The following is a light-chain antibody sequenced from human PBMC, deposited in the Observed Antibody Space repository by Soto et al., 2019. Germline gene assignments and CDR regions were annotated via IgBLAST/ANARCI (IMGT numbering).Light chain of an antibody. CDR1: KSISGY. J-gene: IGKJ2*02. V-gene: IGKV1-39*01. Sequence: IQMTQSPSSLSASVGDRATITCRASKSISGYLNWYQQKPGRAPNLLIYTAFSLQSGVPSRFSGSASGTDFTLTISSLQPEDFATYYCLQTYSTPGTFGQGT. CDR2: TAF. CDR3: LQTYSTPGT.